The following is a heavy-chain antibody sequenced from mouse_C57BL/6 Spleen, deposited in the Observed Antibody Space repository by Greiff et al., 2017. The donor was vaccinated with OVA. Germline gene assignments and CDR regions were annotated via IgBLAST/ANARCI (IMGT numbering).Heavy chain of an antibody. J-gene: IGHJ1*03. CDR1: GYTFTSYW. Sequence: QVQLQQSGAELVKPGASVKLSCKASGYTFTSYWMHWVKQRPGQGLEWIGMIHPNSGSTNYNEKFKSKATLTVDKSSSTAYMQLSSLTSEDSAVYYCARVTTVVPRYFDVWGTGTTVTVSS. D-gene: IGHD1-1*01. CDR2: IHPNSGST. CDR3: ARVTTVVPRYFDV. V-gene: IGHV1-64*01.